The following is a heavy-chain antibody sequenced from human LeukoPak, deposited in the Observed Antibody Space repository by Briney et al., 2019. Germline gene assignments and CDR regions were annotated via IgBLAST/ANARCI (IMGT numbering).Heavy chain of an antibody. V-gene: IGHV1-18*01. CDR3: ARVPMSSSWYGASSY. CDR2: ISAYNGNT. D-gene: IGHD6-13*01. CDR1: GYTFTSYG. Sequence: ASVKVSCKASGYTFTSYGISWVRQAPGQGLEWMGWISAYNGNTNYAQKLQGRVTMTTDTSTSTAYMELRSLRSDDTAVYYCARVPMSSSWYGASSYWGQGTLVTVSS. J-gene: IGHJ4*02.